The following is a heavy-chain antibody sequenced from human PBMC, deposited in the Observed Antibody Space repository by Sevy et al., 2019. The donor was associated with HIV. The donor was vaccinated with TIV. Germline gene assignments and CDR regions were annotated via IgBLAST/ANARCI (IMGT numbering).Heavy chain of an antibody. CDR1: GFTFSSYA. J-gene: IGHJ4*02. CDR3: VKDLGYCSGGSCSPVALFDY. Sequence: GGSLRLSCSASGFTFSSYAMHWVRQAPGKGLEYVSAISSNGGSTYYADSVKGRFTISRDNSKNTLYLQMSSLRAEDTAVYYCVKDLGYCSGGSCSPVALFDYWGQGTLVTVSS. D-gene: IGHD2-15*01. V-gene: IGHV3-64D*06. CDR2: ISSNGGST.